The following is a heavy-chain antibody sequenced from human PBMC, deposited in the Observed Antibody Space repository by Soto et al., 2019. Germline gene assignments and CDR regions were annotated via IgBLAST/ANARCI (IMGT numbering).Heavy chain of an antibody. CDR3: ARDPKLEYSSGWYDY. Sequence: ASVKVSCKASVYTFTSYGISWVRQATGQGLEWMGWISAYNGNTNYAQKLQGRVTMTTDTSTSTAYMELRSLRSDDTAVYYCARDPKLEYSSGWYDYWGQGTLVTVSS. J-gene: IGHJ4*02. V-gene: IGHV1-18*01. CDR1: VYTFTSYG. CDR2: ISAYNGNT. D-gene: IGHD6-19*01.